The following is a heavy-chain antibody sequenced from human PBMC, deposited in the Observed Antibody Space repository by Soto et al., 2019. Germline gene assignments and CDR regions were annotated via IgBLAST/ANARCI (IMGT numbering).Heavy chain of an antibody. V-gene: IGHV4-34*01. Sequence: SETLSLTCAVYGGSFSGYYWSWIRQPPGKGLEWIGEINHSGSTNYNPSLKSRVTISVDTSKNQFSLKLSSVTAADTAVYYCVRVGYSSSYGVAEAEYFQHWGQGTLVTVSS. CDR2: INHSGST. CDR3: VRVGYSSSYGVAEAEYFQH. CDR1: GGSFSGYY. D-gene: IGHD6-13*01. J-gene: IGHJ1*01.